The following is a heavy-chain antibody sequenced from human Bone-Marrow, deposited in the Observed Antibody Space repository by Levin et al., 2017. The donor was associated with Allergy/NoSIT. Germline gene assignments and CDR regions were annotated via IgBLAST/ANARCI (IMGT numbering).Heavy chain of an antibody. CDR2: IIPTFDTP. J-gene: IGHJ6*02. V-gene: IGHV1-69*13. CDR1: GGTISNYD. Sequence: GASVKVSCKASGGTISNYDISWVRQAPGQGLEWMGGIIPTFDTPNYAQKFQGRVTITADDSTSTAYLEMSSLSSEDTAVYYCAGGEYSYYYYALDVWGQGTTVTVSS. CDR3: AGGEYSYYYYALDV. D-gene: IGHD2/OR15-2a*01.